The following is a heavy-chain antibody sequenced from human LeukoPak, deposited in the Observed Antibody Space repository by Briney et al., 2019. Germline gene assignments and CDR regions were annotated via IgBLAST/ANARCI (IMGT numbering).Heavy chain of an antibody. V-gene: IGHV1-2*02. D-gene: IGHD1-26*01. J-gene: IGHJ4*02. CDR2: IDPTTGDT. CDR3: AREYSGSYFDY. CDR1: GYTFTGYY. Sequence: ASVKVSCKASGYTFTGYYIHWVRQAPGQGLEWMGWIDPTTGDTKYAQKFQGRVWMTRDTSINTADMELSRLRSDDTAVYYCAREYSGSYFDYWGQGTLVTVSS.